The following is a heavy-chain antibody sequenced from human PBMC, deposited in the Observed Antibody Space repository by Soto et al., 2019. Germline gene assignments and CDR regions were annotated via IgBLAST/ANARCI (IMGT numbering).Heavy chain of an antibody. CDR2: ISGSGDNT. Sequence: EVQLLESGGGLVQPGGSLRLSCAASGFTFSSYAMSWVRQAPGKGLEWVSAISGSGDNTYYADSVKGRFTISRDNSKNTLYLQMTSLRAADTAVYYCAKGKTIAAAGAFDPWGQGTLVTVSS. CDR3: AKGKTIAAAGAFDP. J-gene: IGHJ5*02. D-gene: IGHD6-13*01. CDR1: GFTFSSYA. V-gene: IGHV3-23*01.